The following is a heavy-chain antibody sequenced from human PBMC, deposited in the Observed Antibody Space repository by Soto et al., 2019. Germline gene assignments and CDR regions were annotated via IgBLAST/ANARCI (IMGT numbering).Heavy chain of an antibody. CDR3: ARITIYYSYGMDV. J-gene: IGHJ6*02. V-gene: IGHV3-7*01. D-gene: IGHD3-10*01. CDR1: GFTFSSYW. Sequence: LGGSLRLSCAASGFTFSSYWMSWVRQAPGKGLEWVANIKQDGSEKYYVDSVKGRFTISRDNAKNSLYLQMNSLRAEDTAVYYCARITIYYSYGMDVWGQGTTVTVSS. CDR2: IKQDGSEK.